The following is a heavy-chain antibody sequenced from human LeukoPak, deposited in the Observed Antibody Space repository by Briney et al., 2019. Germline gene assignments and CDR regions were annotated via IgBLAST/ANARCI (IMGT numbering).Heavy chain of an antibody. Sequence: GGSLRLSCAASGFTFSSCGMHWVRQAPGKGLEWVAFIRYDGSNKYYADSVKGRFTISRDNSKYTLYLQMNSLRAEDTAVYYCAKDLMIVVEDAFDIWGQGTMVTVSS. CDR3: AKDLMIVVEDAFDI. D-gene: IGHD3-22*01. V-gene: IGHV3-30*02. CDR2: IRYDGSNK. J-gene: IGHJ3*02. CDR1: GFTFSSCG.